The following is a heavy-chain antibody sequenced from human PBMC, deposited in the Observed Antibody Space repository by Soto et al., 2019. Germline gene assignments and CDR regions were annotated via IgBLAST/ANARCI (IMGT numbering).Heavy chain of an antibody. J-gene: IGHJ6*02. CDR1: GGSISSYY. D-gene: IGHD5-18*01. Sequence: LALTCTVSGGSISSYYWSWIRQPPGQGLEWIGYIYNSGSTNYNPSLKSRVTISADTSTNQFSLKLRSVSAADTAVYYCARTVDTTTDYYYYGMDVWGQGTTVTVSS. CDR2: IYNSGST. V-gene: IGHV4-59*01. CDR3: ARTVDTTTDYYYYGMDV.